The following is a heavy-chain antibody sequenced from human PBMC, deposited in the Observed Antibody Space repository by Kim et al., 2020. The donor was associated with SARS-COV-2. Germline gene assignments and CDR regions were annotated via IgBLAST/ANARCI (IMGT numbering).Heavy chain of an antibody. V-gene: IGHV4-59*01. Sequence: SETLSLTCTVSGGSISSYYWSWIRQPPGKGLELIGYIYYSGSTNYNPSLKSRVTISVDTSKNQFSLKLSSVTAADTAVYYCARTPLFRTFDIWGQGTVVTVSS. CDR1: GGSISSYY. CDR3: ARTPLFRTFDI. J-gene: IGHJ3*02. CDR2: IYYSGST.